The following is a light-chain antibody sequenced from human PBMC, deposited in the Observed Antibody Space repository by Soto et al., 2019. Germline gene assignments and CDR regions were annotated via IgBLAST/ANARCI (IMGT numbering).Light chain of an antibody. CDR1: QSVSSS. CDR3: QQYNSWPPIT. V-gene: IGKV3-20*01. CDR2: GAS. J-gene: IGKJ5*01. Sequence: EIVLTQSPGTLSLSPGERATLSCRASQSVSSSLAWYQQKTGQAPRLLISGASSRSTGIPDRFSGSGSETDFSLTISRLEHEDFAVYYCQQYNSWPPITFGQGTRLEIK.